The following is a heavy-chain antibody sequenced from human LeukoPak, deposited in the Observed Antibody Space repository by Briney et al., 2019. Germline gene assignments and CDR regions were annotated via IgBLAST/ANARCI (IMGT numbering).Heavy chain of an antibody. CDR2: FDPEDGET. CDR3: ATAGRITMIVVAHDAFDI. J-gene: IGHJ3*02. V-gene: IGHV1-24*01. CDR1: GYTLTELS. Sequence: ASVKVSCKVSGYTLTELSMHWVRQAPGKGLEWMGGFDPEDGETIYAQKFQGRVTMTEDTSTDTAYMELSSLRSEDTAVYYCATAGRITMIVVAHDAFDIWGQGTMVTVSS. D-gene: IGHD3-22*01.